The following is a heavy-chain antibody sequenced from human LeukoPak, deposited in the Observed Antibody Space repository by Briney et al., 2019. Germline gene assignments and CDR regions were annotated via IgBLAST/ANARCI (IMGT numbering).Heavy chain of an antibody. Sequence: GRSLRLSCAASGFTFSSYAMHWVRQAPVKGLEWVAVISYDGSNKYYADSVKGRFTISRDNSKNTLYLQMNSLRAEDRAVYYCTRKRFDYWGQGTLVTVSS. V-gene: IGHV3-30-3*01. CDR1: GFTFSSYA. CDR3: TRKRFDY. D-gene: IGHD6-25*01. CDR2: ISYDGSNK. J-gene: IGHJ4*02.